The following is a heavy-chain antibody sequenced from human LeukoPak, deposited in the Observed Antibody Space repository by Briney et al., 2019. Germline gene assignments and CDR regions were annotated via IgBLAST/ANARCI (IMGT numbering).Heavy chain of an antibody. CDR1: GFTVSSNY. CDR3: ARTPVYCSGGSCSGYFDY. J-gene: IGHJ4*02. D-gene: IGHD2-15*01. Sequence: GGSLRLSCAASGFTVSSNYMSWVRQAPGKGLEWVSVIYSGGSTYYADSVKGRFTISRDNSKNTLYLQMNSLRAEDTAVYYCARTPVYCSGGSCSGYFDYWGQGTLVTVSS. CDR2: IYSGGST. V-gene: IGHV3-53*05.